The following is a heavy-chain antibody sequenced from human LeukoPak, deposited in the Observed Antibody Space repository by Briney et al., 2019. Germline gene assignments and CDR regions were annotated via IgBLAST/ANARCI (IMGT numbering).Heavy chain of an antibody. CDR1: GGSISSYY. Sequence: SETLSLTCTLSGGSISSYYWSWLRQPPGKGLEGIAYISDIGSINYNPSLKSRVTISLDTSKNQFSLKLSSVTAADTAVYYCAGHHPRNTVDFWGQGTLVTVSS. V-gene: IGHV4-59*08. D-gene: IGHD2/OR15-2a*01. CDR2: ISDIGSI. CDR3: AGHHPRNTVDF. J-gene: IGHJ4*02.